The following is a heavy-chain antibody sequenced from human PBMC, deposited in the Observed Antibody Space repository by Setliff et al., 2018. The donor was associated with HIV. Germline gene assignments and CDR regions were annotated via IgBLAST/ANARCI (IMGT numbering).Heavy chain of an antibody. D-gene: IGHD1-26*01. Sequence: GGSLRLSCVASGFTFSIYNMHWVRQIPGKGLEWEAFIAYDGSNKFYIDSNKGRFTISRDTPKKTVYLQMNSLRAEDTAVYQCVRDRGSGSFAFDIWGQGTKVTVSS. CDR1: GFTFSIYN. V-gene: IGHV3-30*02. CDR3: VRDRGSGSFAFDI. CDR2: IAYDGSNK. J-gene: IGHJ3*02.